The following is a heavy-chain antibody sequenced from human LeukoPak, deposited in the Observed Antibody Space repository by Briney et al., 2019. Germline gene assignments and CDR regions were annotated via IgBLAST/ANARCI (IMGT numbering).Heavy chain of an antibody. J-gene: IGHJ3*02. V-gene: IGHV1-2*02. CDR2: INPNSGGT. CDR1: GYTFTGYY. D-gene: IGHD5-24*01. CDR3: ARDLGDGYRVDAFDI. Sequence: GASVKVSCKASGYTFTGYYMHWVRQAPGQGLEWMGWINPNSGGTNYAQKFQGRVTMTRDTSISTAYMELSRLRSDDTAVYYCARDLGDGYRVDAFDIWGQGTMVTVSS.